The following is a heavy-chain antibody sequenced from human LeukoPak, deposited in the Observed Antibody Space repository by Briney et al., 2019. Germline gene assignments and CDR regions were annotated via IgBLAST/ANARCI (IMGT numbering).Heavy chain of an antibody. J-gene: IGHJ4*02. Sequence: GGSLRLSCAASGFTFSDYYMSWIRQAPGKGLEWVSYISSSSSYTNYADSVKGRFTISRDNAKNSLYLQMNSLRAEDTAVYYCARDRLKDAAAGTSFLFVYWGQGTQVTVSS. CDR1: GFTFSDYY. V-gene: IGHV3-11*06. CDR2: ISSSSSYT. CDR3: ARDRLKDAAAGTSFLFVY. D-gene: IGHD6-13*01.